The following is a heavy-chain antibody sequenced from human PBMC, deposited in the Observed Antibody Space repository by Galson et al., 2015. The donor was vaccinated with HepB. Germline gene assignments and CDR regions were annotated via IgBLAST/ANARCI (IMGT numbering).Heavy chain of an antibody. CDR2: ISAYNGNT. CDR3: ARDKYSSRNHDAFDI. V-gene: IGHV1-18*04. Sequence: KVSCKASGYTFTSYGISWVRQAPGQGLEWMGWISAYNGNTNYAQKLQGRVTMTTDTSTSTAYMELRSLRSDDTAVYYCARDKYSSRNHDAFDIWGQGTMVTVSS. CDR1: GYTFTSYG. J-gene: IGHJ3*02. D-gene: IGHD6-13*01.